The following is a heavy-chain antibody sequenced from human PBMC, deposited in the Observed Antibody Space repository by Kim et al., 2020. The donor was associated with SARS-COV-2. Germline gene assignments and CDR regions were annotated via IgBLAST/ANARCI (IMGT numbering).Heavy chain of an antibody. J-gene: IGHJ6*02. CDR1: GGSISSSNW. CDR2: IYHSGST. CDR3: ARLYCGGDCYSRNYYYYGMDV. V-gene: IGHV4-4*02. Sequence: SETLSLTCAVSGGSISSSNWWSWVRQPPGTGLEWIGEIYHSGSTNYNPSLKSRVTISVDKSKNQFSLKLSSVTAADTAVYYCARLYCGGDCYSRNYYYYGMDVWGQGTTVTVSS. D-gene: IGHD2-21*02.